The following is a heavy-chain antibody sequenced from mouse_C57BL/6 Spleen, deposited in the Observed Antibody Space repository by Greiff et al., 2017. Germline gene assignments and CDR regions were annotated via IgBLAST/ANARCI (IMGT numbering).Heavy chain of an antibody. CDR2: IDPSDSYT. CDR3: ARYYGSSHFDY. CDR1: GYTFTSYW. V-gene: IGHV1-69*01. J-gene: IGHJ2*01. D-gene: IGHD1-1*01. Sequence: QVQLQQSGAELVMPGASVKLSCKASGYTFTSYWMHWVKQRPGQGLEWIGEIDPSDSYTNYNQKFKGKSTLTVDKSSSTAYMQLSSLTSEDSAVYYCARYYGSSHFDYWGQGTTLTVSS.